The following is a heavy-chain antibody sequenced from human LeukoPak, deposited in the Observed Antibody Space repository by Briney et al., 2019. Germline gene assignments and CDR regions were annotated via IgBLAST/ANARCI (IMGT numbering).Heavy chain of an antibody. V-gene: IGHV3-30*02. CDR3: AKDQWGGSGSYFSQPDY. CDR2: IRYDGSNK. D-gene: IGHD1-26*01. Sequence: AGGSLRLSCAASGFTFSSYGMHWVRQAPGKGLEWVAFIRYDGSNKYHADSVKGRFTISRDNSKNTLYLQMNSLRAEDTAVYYCAKDQWGGSGSYFSQPDYWGQGTLVTVSS. CDR1: GFTFSSYG. J-gene: IGHJ4*02.